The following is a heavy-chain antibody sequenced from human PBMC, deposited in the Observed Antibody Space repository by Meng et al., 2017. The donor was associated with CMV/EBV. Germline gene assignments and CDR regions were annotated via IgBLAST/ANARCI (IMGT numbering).Heavy chain of an antibody. CDR2: ISSSGSSI. J-gene: IGHJ6*02. CDR1: GFTFSSYW. V-gene: IGHV3-48*04. Sequence: GESLKISCAASGFTFSSYWMSWVRQAPGKGLEWISYISSSGSSIYYADSVKGRFTFSRDNAKNSLYLQMNSLRAEDTAVYYCARGPNYYDSKYYYYGMDVWGQGTTVTVSS. CDR3: ARGPNYYDSKYYYYGMDV. D-gene: IGHD3-22*01.